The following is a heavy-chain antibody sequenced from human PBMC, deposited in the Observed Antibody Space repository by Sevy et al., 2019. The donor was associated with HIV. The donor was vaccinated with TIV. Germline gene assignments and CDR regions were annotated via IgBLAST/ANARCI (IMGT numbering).Heavy chain of an antibody. V-gene: IGHV4-4*07. CDR1: GGYISSYY. J-gene: IGHJ3*02. CDR3: ARDLRKDAFDI. Sequence: SETLSLTCTVSGGYISSYYWSWIRQPAGKGLEWIGRIYTSGSTKYNPPLKSRVTMSVDTSKNQFSLKLSSVTAADTAVYYCARDLRKDAFDIWGQVTMVTVS. CDR2: IYTSGST.